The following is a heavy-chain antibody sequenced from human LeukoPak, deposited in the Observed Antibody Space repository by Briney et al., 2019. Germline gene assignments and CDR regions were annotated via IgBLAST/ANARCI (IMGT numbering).Heavy chain of an antibody. CDR2: IYHSGST. V-gene: IGHV4-38-2*02. Sequence: SETLSLTCTVSGYSISSGYYWGWIRQPPGKGLEWIGSIYHSGSTYYNPSLKSRVTISVDTAKNQSSLKLSSVTAADTAVYYCARDMGQNCGGDCYSDAFDIWGQGTMVTVSS. D-gene: IGHD2-21*01. CDR1: GYSISSGYY. CDR3: ARDMGQNCGGDCYSDAFDI. J-gene: IGHJ3*02.